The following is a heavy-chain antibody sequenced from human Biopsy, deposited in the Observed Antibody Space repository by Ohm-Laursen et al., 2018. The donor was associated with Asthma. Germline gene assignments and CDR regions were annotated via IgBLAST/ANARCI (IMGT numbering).Heavy chain of an antibody. V-gene: IGHV3-30*18. J-gene: IGHJ3*02. CDR3: AKERYYDFWSGYPI. D-gene: IGHD3-3*01. CDR1: GFSFNSYG. Sequence: SLRLSCSASGFSFNSYGMHWVRQAPGKGLEWVAVMSFDGRQTYYADSVKGRFTISRDNSKNTLYLQMNSLRAEGTAVYYCAKERYYDFWSGYPIWGQGTMVTVSS. CDR2: MSFDGRQT.